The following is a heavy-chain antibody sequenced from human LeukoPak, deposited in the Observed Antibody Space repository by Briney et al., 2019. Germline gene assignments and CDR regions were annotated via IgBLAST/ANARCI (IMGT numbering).Heavy chain of an antibody. J-gene: IGHJ4*02. D-gene: IGHD3-10*01. CDR3: AASVWFGEYYNFDS. CDR1: GFTFSSYA. Sequence: GGSLRLSCAASGFTFSSYAMSWVRQAPGKGLEWVSYIDTSGSTIYYADSVKGRFTISRDNAKNPLYLQMNSLRAEDTGVYYCAASVWFGEYYNFDSWGQGTLVTVSS. CDR2: IDTSGSTI. V-gene: IGHV3-48*04.